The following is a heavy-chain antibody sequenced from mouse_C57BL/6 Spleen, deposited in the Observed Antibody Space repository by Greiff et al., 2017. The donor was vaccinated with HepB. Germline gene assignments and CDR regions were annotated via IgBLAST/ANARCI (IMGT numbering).Heavy chain of an antibody. Sequence: VQLQQSGPELVKPGASVKISCKASGYSFTGYYMNWVKQSPEKSLEWIGEINPSTGGTTYNQKFKAKATLTVDKSSSTAYMQLKSLTSEDSAVYYCARPYDYDLYAKDYRGQGTSVTVAS. V-gene: IGHV1-42*01. CDR2: INPSTGGT. CDR3: ARPYDYDLYAKDY. CDR1: GYSFTGYY. D-gene: IGHD2-4*01. J-gene: IGHJ4*01.